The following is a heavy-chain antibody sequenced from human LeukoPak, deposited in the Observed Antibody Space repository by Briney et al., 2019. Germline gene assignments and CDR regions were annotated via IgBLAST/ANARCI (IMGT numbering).Heavy chain of an antibody. CDR3: ARDSGAMVRGVLKPNFDY. J-gene: IGHJ4*02. CDR2: ISAYNGNT. D-gene: IGHD3-10*01. Sequence: GASVKVSCKASGYTFTSYGIIWVRQAPGQGLEWMGWISAYNGNTNYAQKLQGRVTMTTDTSTSTAYMELRSLRSDDTAVYYCARDSGAMVRGVLKPNFDYWGQGTLVTVSS. CDR1: GYTFTSYG. V-gene: IGHV1-18*01.